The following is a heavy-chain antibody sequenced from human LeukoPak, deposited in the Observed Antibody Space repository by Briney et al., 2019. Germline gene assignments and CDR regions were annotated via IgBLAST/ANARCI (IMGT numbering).Heavy chain of an antibody. D-gene: IGHD5-18*01. V-gene: IGHV3-23*01. CDR1: GFTFSSYA. CDR2: ISGSGGST. CDR3: AAPGYSYGRRYYTDV. J-gene: IGHJ6*03. Sequence: GSLRLSCAASGFTFSSYAMSWVRQAPGKVLEWVSAISGSGGSTYYADSVKGRFTISRDNSKNTLYLQMNSLRAEDTAVYYCAAPGYSYGRRYYTDVWGKGTTVTVSS.